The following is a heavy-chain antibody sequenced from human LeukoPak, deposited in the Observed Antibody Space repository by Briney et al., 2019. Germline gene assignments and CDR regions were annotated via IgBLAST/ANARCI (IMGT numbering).Heavy chain of an antibody. J-gene: IGHJ5*02. CDR2: ISSRSSSI. D-gene: IGHD3-3*01. CDR1: GFTFSSYS. CDR3: ARGNGYDFWSGYPYWFDP. Sequence: GGSLRLSCAASGFTFSSYSMNWVRQAPGKGLEWVSYISSRSSSIYYADSVKGRFTISRDNAKNSLYLQMNSLRAEDTAVYYCARGNGYDFWSGYPYWFDPWGQGTLVTVSS. V-gene: IGHV3-48*01.